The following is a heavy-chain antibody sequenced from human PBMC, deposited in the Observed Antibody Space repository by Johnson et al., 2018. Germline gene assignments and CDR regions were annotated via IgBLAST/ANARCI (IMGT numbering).Heavy chain of an antibody. V-gene: IGHV4-59*01. CDR3: ARRNERDSSGRYYYYYMDV. D-gene: IGHD3-22*01. CDR1: GGSISSYY. Sequence: QVQLQESGPGLVKPSETLSLTCTVSGGSISSYYWSWIRQPPGKGLEWIGYIDYSGSTNYNPSLKSRVTISVDTSKNQFSLKLSSVTAADTAVYYCARRNERDSSGRYYYYYMDVWGKGTTVTVSS. J-gene: IGHJ6*03. CDR2: IDYSGST.